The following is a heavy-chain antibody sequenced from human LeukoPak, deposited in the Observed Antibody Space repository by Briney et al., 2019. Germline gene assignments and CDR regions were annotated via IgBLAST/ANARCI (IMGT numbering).Heavy chain of an antibody. J-gene: IGHJ4*02. CDR2: IYHSGST. D-gene: IGHD3-10*01. CDR3: ARDWGSGSYLDY. Sequence: PSETLSLTCTVSGGSISSSNWWSWVRPPPGKGLEWIGEIYHSGSTNYNPSLKSRATISVDKSKNQFSLKLSSVTAADTAVYYCARDWGSGSYLDYWGQGTLVTVSS. V-gene: IGHV4-4*02. CDR1: GGSISSSNW.